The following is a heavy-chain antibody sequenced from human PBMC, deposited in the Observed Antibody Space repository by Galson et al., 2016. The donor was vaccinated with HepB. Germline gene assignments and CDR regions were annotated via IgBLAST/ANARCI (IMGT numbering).Heavy chain of an antibody. CDR2: ISGSGGST. CDR3: AKEQGQWLAAALSWIDP. V-gene: IGHV3-23*01. D-gene: IGHD6-19*01. J-gene: IGHJ5*02. CDR1: GISVSSYV. Sequence: SLRLSCAASGISVSSYVMTWVRQAPGKGLEWVSAISGSGGSTYYAGSVKGRFTISRDNSKNTLYLQMNSLRVEDTAVYHCAKEQGQWLAAALSWIDPWGQGTLVTVSS.